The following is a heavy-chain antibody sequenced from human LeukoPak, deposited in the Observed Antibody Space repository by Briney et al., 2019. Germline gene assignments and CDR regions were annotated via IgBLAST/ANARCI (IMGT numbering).Heavy chain of an antibody. J-gene: IGHJ4*02. CDR1: GGSISSYY. Sequence: SETLSLTCTVSGGSISSYYWSWIRQPAGKGLEWIGRIYTSGSTNYNPSLKSRVTMSVDTSKNQFSLKLSSVTAADTAVYYCAGDRYYYDSSGYYWLFDYWGQGTLVIVSS. V-gene: IGHV4-4*07. D-gene: IGHD3-22*01. CDR3: AGDRYYYDSSGYYWLFDY. CDR2: IYTSGST.